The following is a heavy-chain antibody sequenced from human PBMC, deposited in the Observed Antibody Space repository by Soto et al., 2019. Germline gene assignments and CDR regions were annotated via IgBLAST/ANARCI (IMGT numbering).Heavy chain of an antibody. CDR2: ISLYSDGT. CDR3: ARVVPGAEAWFGP. J-gene: IGHJ5*02. V-gene: IGHV1-18*01. Sequence: QVQLVQSGGEVKRPGASVKVSCKTSGYTFSNYGITWVRQAPGQPLEWLGWISLYSDGTNYAQKFQGRVSMTTDTSTTTAYMELRRLRSADTAVYYVARVVPGAEAWFGPWGQGTLVTVSS. D-gene: IGHD2-2*01. CDR1: GYTFSNYG.